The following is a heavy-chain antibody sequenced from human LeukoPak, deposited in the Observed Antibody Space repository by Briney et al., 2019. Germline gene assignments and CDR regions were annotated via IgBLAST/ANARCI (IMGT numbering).Heavy chain of an antibody. CDR1: GGSISSHY. CDR3: ARVDGYNTEFDY. J-gene: IGHJ4*02. Sequence: SETLSLTCTVSGGSISSHYWSWIRQPPGKGLEWIGYIYYSGSTNYNPSLKSRVTISVDTSKNQFSLKLGSVTAADTAVYYCARVDGYNTEFDYWGQGTLVTVSS. CDR2: IYYSGST. V-gene: IGHV4-59*11. D-gene: IGHD5-24*01.